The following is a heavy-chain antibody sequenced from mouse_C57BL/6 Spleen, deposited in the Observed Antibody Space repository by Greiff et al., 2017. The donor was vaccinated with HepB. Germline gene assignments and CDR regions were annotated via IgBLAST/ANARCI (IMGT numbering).Heavy chain of an antibody. Sequence: VQLQQPGAELVRPGSSVKLSCKASGYTFTSYWMHWVKQRPIQGLEWIGNIDPSDSETHYNQKFKDKATLTVDKSSSTAYMQLSSLTSEDSAVYYCARWNYGRDYFDYWGQGTTLTVSS. CDR2: IDPSDSET. J-gene: IGHJ2*01. V-gene: IGHV1-52*01. D-gene: IGHD1-1*01. CDR1: GYTFTSYW. CDR3: ARWNYGRDYFDY.